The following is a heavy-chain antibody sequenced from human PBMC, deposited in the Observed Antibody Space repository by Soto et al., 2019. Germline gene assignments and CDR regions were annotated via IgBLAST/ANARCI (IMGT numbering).Heavy chain of an antibody. Sequence: ASVKVSCKASGYTFTSYYMHWVRQAPGQGLEWMGIINPSGGSTSYAQKFQGRVTMTRDTSTSTVYMELSSLRSEDTAVYYCARGFRFLGWLYEYFQPWGPGTLVTVSS. CDR1: GYTFTSYY. CDR3: ARGFRFLGWLYEYFQP. D-gene: IGHD3-3*01. CDR2: INPSGGST. J-gene: IGHJ1*01. V-gene: IGHV1-46*01.